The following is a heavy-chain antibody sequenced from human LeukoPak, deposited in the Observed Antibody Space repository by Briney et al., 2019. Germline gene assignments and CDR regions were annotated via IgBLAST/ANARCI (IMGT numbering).Heavy chain of an antibody. CDR1: GFTFSNYW. CDR3: ARVRGGYPYFDY. D-gene: IGHD5-24*01. CDR2: IKQDGSEK. J-gene: IGHJ4*02. V-gene: IGHV3-7*01. Sequence: GGSLRLSCAASGFTFSNYWMSWVRQAPGKGLEWVANIKQDGSEKDYVDSVKGRFTISRDNAKNSLYLQMNSLRAEDTAVYYCARVRGGYPYFDYWGQGTLVTVSS.